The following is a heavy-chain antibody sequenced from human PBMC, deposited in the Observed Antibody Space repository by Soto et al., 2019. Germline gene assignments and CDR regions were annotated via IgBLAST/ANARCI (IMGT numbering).Heavy chain of an antibody. V-gene: IGHV3-15*01. CDR2: IKSKSAGGTT. J-gene: IGHJ4*02. CDR1: GFTFSNAW. D-gene: IGHD3-22*01. Sequence: EVQLVESGGGLVKPGGSVRLSCAASGFTFSNAWMSWVRQAPGKGLEWVGRIKSKSAGGTTEYDAPVKDRFTISRDDSKNTLYLQMNSLKIEDTAVYYCAWGHRSSGKIFDSWGQGTLVTVSS. CDR3: AWGHRSSGKIFDS.